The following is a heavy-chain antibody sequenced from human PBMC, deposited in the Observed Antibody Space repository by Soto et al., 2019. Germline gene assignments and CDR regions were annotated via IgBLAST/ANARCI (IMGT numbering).Heavy chain of an antibody. Sequence: QVQLVESGGGVVQPGRSLRLSCAASGFTFSSYAMHWVRQAPGKGLEWVAVISYDGSNKYYADSVKGRFTISRDNSKNTLYLQMNSLRAEDTAVYYCAKDRVVVVAATALVGYWGQGTLVTVSS. J-gene: IGHJ4*02. D-gene: IGHD2-15*01. CDR3: AKDRVVVVAATALVGY. CDR1: GFTFSSYA. CDR2: ISYDGSNK. V-gene: IGHV3-30-3*01.